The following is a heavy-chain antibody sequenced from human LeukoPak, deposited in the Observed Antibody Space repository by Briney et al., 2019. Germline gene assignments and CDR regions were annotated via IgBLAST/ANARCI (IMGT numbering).Heavy chain of an antibody. Sequence: SETLSLTCTVSGGSISSYYWSWIRQPPGKGLEWIGYIYYSGSTNYNPSLKSRVTISVDTSKNQFSLKLSSVTAADTAVYYCARAVAYCGGDCYSYGMGVWGQGTTVTVSS. V-gene: IGHV4-59*01. CDR2: IYYSGST. CDR1: GGSISSYY. J-gene: IGHJ6*02. CDR3: ARAVAYCGGDCYSYGMGV. D-gene: IGHD2-21*02.